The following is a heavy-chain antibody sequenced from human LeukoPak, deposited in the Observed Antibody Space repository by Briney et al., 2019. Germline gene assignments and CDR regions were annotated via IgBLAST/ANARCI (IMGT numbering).Heavy chain of an antibody. D-gene: IGHD5-18*01. V-gene: IGHV5-51*01. CDR2: IYPGDSDT. J-gene: IGHJ6*02. Sequence: GESLKISCKGSGYSFTSYWIGWVRQTPGKGLEWMGIIYPGDSDTRYSPSFQGQVTISADKSISTAYLQWSSLKASDTAMYYCARIDTAMAYGMDVWGQGTTVTVSS. CDR1: GYSFTSYW. CDR3: ARIDTAMAYGMDV.